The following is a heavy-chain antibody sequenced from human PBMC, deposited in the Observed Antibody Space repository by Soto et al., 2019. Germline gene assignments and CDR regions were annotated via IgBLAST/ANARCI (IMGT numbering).Heavy chain of an antibody. D-gene: IGHD3-16*02. CDR2: IYYSGST. CDR3: AISYYDYIWGSYRYRDDDAFDI. J-gene: IGHJ3*02. CDR1: GGSISSSSYY. V-gene: IGHV4-39*01. Sequence: SETLSLTCTVSGGSISSSSYYWGWIRQPPGKGLEWIGSIYYSGSTYYNPSLKGRVTISVDTSKNQFSLKLSSVTAADTAVYYCAISYYDYIWGSYRYRDDDAFDIWGQGTMVTVSS.